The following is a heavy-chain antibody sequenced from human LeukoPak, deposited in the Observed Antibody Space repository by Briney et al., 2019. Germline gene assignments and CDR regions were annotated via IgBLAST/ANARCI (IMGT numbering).Heavy chain of an antibody. J-gene: IGHJ4*02. CDR1: GGTFSSYT. CDR3: ARDLGGSYPYYFDY. D-gene: IGHD1-26*01. Sequence: SVKVSCKASGGTFSSYTISWVRQAPGQGLEWMGRIIPILGIANYAQKFQGRVTITADKSTSTAYMELSSLRSDDTAVYYCARDLGGSYPYYFDYWGQGTLVTVSS. CDR2: IIPILGIA. V-gene: IGHV1-69*04.